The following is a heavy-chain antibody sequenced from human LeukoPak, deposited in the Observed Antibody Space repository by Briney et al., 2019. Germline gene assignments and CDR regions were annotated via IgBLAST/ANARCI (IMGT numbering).Heavy chain of an antibody. Sequence: SETLSLTCTVSGGSISTSSNYWGWIRQPPGKGLEWIGSIYYGASTYYNPSLKSRVTISVDTSKNQFSLKLSLVTAADTAVYYCSRPAGGIGVVSENSFDGWGQGTMVNV. V-gene: IGHV4-39*01. CDR1: GGSISTSSNY. J-gene: IGHJ3*01. CDR3: SRPAGGIGVVSENSFDG. D-gene: IGHD2-21*01. CDR2: IYYGAST.